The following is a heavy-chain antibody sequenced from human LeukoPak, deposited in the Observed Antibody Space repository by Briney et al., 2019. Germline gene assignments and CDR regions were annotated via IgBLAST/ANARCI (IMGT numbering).Heavy chain of an antibody. Sequence: ETLSLTCTVSGGSISSSSYYWGWVRQAPGKGLEWVSGIGGSGGTTYYADSVKGRFTISRDNSKNTLYLQMNSLRAEDTAVYYCAKGRGATVVANFDYWGQGTLVTVSS. V-gene: IGHV3-23*01. J-gene: IGHJ4*02. D-gene: IGHD4-23*01. CDR3: AKGRGATVVANFDY. CDR2: IGGSGGTT. CDR1: GGSISSSSYY.